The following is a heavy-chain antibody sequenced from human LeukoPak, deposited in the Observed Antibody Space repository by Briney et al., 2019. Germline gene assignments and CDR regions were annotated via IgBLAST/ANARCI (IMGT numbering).Heavy chain of an antibody. CDR2: IYTSGST. J-gene: IGHJ6*03. Sequence: SETLSLTCTVSGGSISSYYWSWIRQPAGKGLEWIGRIYTSGSTNYNPSLKSRVTMSVDTSKNQFSLKLSSVTAADTAVYYCARDLRKRGVVPAAPLVAYMDVWGKGTTVTVSS. D-gene: IGHD2-2*01. CDR3: ARDLRKRGVVPAAPLVAYMDV. V-gene: IGHV4-4*07. CDR1: GGSISSYY.